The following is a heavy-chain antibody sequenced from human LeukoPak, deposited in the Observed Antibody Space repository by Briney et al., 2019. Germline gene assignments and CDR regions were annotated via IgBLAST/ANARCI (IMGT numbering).Heavy chain of an antibody. D-gene: IGHD6-13*01. CDR3: ARDSSSWYFDY. CDR1: GYTFTSYY. V-gene: IGHV1-46*01. CDR2: INPSGGST. Sequence: ASVKVSCKASGYTFTSYYMHWVRQAPGQGLEWMGIINPSGGSTSYAQKFQGKVTMTRDTSTSTVYMELSSLRSEDTAVYYCARDSSSWYFDYWGQGTLVTVSS. J-gene: IGHJ4*02.